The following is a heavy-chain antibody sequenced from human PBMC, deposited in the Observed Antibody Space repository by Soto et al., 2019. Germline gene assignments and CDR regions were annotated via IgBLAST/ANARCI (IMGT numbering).Heavy chain of an antibody. Sequence: QVTLKESGPVLVKPTETLTLTCTVSGFSLSNARMGVSWIRQPPGKALEWLAHIFSNDEKSYSTSLKSRLTISKDTSKSQVVLTMTNMDPVDTATYYCAPIEDFWSGYTEYYFDYWGQGTLVTVSS. CDR1: GFSLSNARMG. V-gene: IGHV2-26*01. J-gene: IGHJ4*02. CDR2: IFSNDEK. CDR3: APIEDFWSGYTEYYFDY. D-gene: IGHD3-3*01.